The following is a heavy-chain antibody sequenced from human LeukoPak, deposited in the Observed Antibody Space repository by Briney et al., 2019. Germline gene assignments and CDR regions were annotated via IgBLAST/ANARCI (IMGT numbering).Heavy chain of an antibody. CDR3: ATGKKQWLVQDY. CDR1: GYTLTELS. D-gene: IGHD6-19*01. CDR2: FDPEDGET. J-gene: IGHJ4*02. Sequence: ASVKVSCKVSGYTLTELSLHWVRQAPGKGLEWMGGFDPEDGETIYAQKFQGRVTMTEDTSTDTAYMELSSLRSEDTAVYYCATGKKQWLVQDYWGQGTLVTVSS. V-gene: IGHV1-24*01.